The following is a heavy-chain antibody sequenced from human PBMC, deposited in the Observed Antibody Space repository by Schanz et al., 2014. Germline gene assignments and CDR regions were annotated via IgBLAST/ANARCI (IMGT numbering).Heavy chain of an antibody. V-gene: IGHV1-8*01. J-gene: IGHJ5*02. CDR3: ARGSPPYCTSTSCYLEP. CDR2: MNPNSGTT. CDR1: GYTLTNFD. D-gene: IGHD2-2*01. Sequence: QVQLVQSGAEVKKPGASVKVSCKASGYTLTNFDINWVRQAPGQGLEWMGWMNPNSGTTNYAQKLQGRVTMTTDTSTGTAYMELRSLRSDDTAVYYCARGSPPYCTSTSCYLEPWGQGTLVTVSS.